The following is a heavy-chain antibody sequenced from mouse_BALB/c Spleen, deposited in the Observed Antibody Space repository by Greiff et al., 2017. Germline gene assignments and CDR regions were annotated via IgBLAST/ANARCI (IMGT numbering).Heavy chain of an antibody. Sequence: VKLVESGPGLVAPSQSLSITCTVSGFSLTSYGVHWVRQPPGKGLEWLGVIWAGGSTNYNSALMSRLSISKDNSKSQVFLKMNSLQTDDTAMYYCAREIPFAYWGQGTLVTVSA. D-gene: IGHD5-1-1*01. J-gene: IGHJ3*01. CDR3: AREIPFAY. CDR2: IWAGGST. CDR1: GFSLTSYG. V-gene: IGHV2-9*02.